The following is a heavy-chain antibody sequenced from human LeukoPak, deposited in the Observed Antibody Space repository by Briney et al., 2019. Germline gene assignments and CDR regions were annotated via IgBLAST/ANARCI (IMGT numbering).Heavy chain of an antibody. D-gene: IGHD2-21*02. CDR1: GYTFTGHF. J-gene: IGHJ5*02. V-gene: IGHV1-2*02. CDR2: INPYSGGT. Sequence: ASVKVSRKASGYTFTGHFIHWVRQAPGQGLEWMGWINPYSGGTGYAQKFQGRVTMTRDTSITTAFMELSGLRSDDTAVYYCTKDPTYCDGDCSAGALDWFDPWGQGTLVTVSS. CDR3: TKDPTYCDGDCSAGALDWFDP.